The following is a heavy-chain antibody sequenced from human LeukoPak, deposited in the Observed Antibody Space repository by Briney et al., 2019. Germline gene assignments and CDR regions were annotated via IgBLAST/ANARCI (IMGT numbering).Heavy chain of an antibody. Sequence: ASVKVSCKASGYTFTSYGISWLRQAPGQGLDGMGWISAYNGNTNYAQKLQGRVTMTTDTSTSKGYMELRSLRSDDTAVYYCARDASGYGSWFDYWGQGTLVTVSS. CDR2: ISAYNGNT. D-gene: IGHD1-26*01. J-gene: IGHJ4*02. V-gene: IGHV1-18*01. CDR3: ARDASGYGSWFDY. CDR1: GYTFTSYG.